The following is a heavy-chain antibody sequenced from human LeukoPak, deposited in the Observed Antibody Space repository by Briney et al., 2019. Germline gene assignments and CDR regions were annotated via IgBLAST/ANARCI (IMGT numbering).Heavy chain of an antibody. Sequence: PGGSLRLSCAASGFTFSSYGMHWVRQAPGKGLEWVAVISYDGSNKYYADSVKGRFTISRDNSKNTLYLQMNSLRAEATAVYYCAKDLSGYRHYFDYWGQGTLVTVSS. J-gene: IGHJ4*02. CDR1: GFTFSSYG. D-gene: IGHD3-22*01. CDR3: AKDLSGYRHYFDY. V-gene: IGHV3-30*18. CDR2: ISYDGSNK.